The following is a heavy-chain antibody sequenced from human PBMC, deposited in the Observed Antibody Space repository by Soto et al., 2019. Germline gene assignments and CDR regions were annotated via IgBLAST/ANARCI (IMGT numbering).Heavy chain of an antibody. CDR1: GGTFSSYT. D-gene: IGHD1-1*01. V-gene: IGHV1-69*02. CDR2: IIPILGIA. Sequence: ASVKVSCKASGGTFSSYTISWVRQAPGQGLEWMGRIIPILGIANYAQKFQGRVTITADKSTSTAYMELSSLRSEDTAVYYCAGRPKGTTHQPGFDYWGQGTLVTVSS. CDR3: AGRPKGTTHQPGFDY. J-gene: IGHJ4*02.